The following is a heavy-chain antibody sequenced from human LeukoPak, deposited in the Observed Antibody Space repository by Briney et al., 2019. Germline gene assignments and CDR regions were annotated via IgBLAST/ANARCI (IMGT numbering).Heavy chain of an antibody. Sequence: ASVKVSCKASGYTFTSYGISWVRQAPGQGLEWMGWISAYNGNTNYAQKLQGRVTMTTDTSTSTAYMELRSLRSDDTAVYYCAREDTPANHDGNHYWGQGTLVTVSS. V-gene: IGHV1-18*01. D-gene: IGHD1-14*01. J-gene: IGHJ4*02. CDR1: GYTFTSYG. CDR3: AREDTPANHDGNHY. CDR2: ISAYNGNT.